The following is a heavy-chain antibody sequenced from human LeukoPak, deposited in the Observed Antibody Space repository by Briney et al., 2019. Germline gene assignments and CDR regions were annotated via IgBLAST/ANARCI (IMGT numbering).Heavy chain of an antibody. CDR3: ARDKGFFVVVPAAHPEFDY. D-gene: IGHD2-2*01. CDR2: ISAYNGNT. Sequence: ASVKVSCKASGGTFSSYAISWVRQAPGQGLEWMGWISAYNGNTNYAQKLQGRVTMTTDTSTSTAYMELRSLRSDDTAVYYCARDKGFFVVVPAAHPEFDYWAQGTLVTVSS. CDR1: GGTFSSYA. V-gene: IGHV1-18*01. J-gene: IGHJ4*02.